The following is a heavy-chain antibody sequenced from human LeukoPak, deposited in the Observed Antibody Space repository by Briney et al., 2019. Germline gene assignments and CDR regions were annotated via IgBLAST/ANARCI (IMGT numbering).Heavy chain of an antibody. J-gene: IGHJ4*02. CDR1: GFTFSTYW. D-gene: IGHD1-26*01. CDR3: ARDKMVGATRFDY. Sequence: GGSLRLSCAASGFTFSTYWMSWVRQAPGKGLEWVANIKQEGSEKYYVDSVKGRFTISRDNAKNSLYLQMNSLRAGDTAVYYCARDKMVGATRFDYWGQGTLVTVSS. CDR2: IKQEGSEK. V-gene: IGHV3-7*01.